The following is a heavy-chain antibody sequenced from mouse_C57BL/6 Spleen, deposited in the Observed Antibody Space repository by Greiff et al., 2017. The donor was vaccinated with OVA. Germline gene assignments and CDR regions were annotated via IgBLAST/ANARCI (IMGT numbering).Heavy chain of an antibody. CDR3: AITTVVALDY. V-gene: IGHV5-17*01. CDR2: ISSGSSTI. J-gene: IGHJ2*01. CDR1: GFTFSDYG. Sequence: EVHLVESGGGLVKPGGSLKLSCAASGFTFSDYGMHWVRQAPEKGLEWVAYISSGSSTIYYADTVKGRFTISRDKAKNTLFLQMTSLRSEDTAMYYCAITTVVALDYWGQGTTLTVSS. D-gene: IGHD1-1*01.